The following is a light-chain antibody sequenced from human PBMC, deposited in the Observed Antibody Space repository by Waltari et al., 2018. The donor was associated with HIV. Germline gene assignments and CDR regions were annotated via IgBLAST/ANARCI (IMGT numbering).Light chain of an antibody. J-gene: IGKJ3*01. Sequence: DIQMTQSPSSLSTSLGDRVTITCRASQNIHNYVNLYKQKPGEAPKALIHRATTLQSGVPSRFTGGGSGTDFTLTITSLQPEDFATYFCQQSYTSPTFGPGTTVDLK. CDR2: RAT. V-gene: IGKV1-39*01. CDR3: QQSYTSPT. CDR1: QNIHNY.